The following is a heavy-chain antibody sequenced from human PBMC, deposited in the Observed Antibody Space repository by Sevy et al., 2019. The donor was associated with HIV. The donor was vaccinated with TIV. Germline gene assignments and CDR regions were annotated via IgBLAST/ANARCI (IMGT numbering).Heavy chain of an antibody. V-gene: IGHV3-23*01. J-gene: IGHJ4*02. CDR1: GLTFSNYA. D-gene: IGHD3-16*01. CDR3: AIHLGGYVWVRYGFDY. Sequence: GGSLRLSCAASGLTFSNYAMSWVRQAPGKGLEWISAISGGGGNIYNAASVQGRFTISRDNSKNTLYLQMNSLTDGDTAVYYCAIHLGGYVWVRYGFDYWGQGTLVTVSS. CDR2: ISGGGGNI.